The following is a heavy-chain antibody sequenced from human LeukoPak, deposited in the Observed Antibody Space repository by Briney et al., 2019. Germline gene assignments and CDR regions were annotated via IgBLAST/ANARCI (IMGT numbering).Heavy chain of an antibody. CDR2: MRDSGEA. CDR3: ARDRAANQDWVEFDP. J-gene: IGHJ5*02. D-gene: IGHD3/OR15-3a*01. Sequence: PGGSLRLSCAVSAFRVSDYYMSWDRQAPGKGLEWVGLMRDSGEAFYADFARGRFAISRDESENTLYLQMNSLRVEDTAVYFCARDRAANQDWVEFDPWGQGTPVIVSS. V-gene: IGHV3-66*03. CDR1: AFRVSDYY.